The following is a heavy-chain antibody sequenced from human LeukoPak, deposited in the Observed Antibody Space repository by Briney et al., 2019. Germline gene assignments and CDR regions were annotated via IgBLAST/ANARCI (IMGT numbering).Heavy chain of an antibody. CDR2: IYSGGST. V-gene: IGHV3-66*01. J-gene: IGHJ6*02. CDR1: GFTVSSNY. CDR3: ARDPDYYGMDV. Sequence: GGSLRLSCAASGFTVSSNYMSWVRQAPGKGLEWVSVIYSGGSTYYADSVKGGFTISRDNSKNTLYLQMNSLRAEDTAVYYCARDPDYYGMDVWGQGTTVTVSS.